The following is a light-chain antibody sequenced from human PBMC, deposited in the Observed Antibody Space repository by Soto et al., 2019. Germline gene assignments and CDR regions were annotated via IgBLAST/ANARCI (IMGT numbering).Light chain of an antibody. CDR2: DVT. V-gene: IGLV2-8*01. Sequence: QSVLTQPPSASGSPGQSVTISCTGASSDVGGYNFVSWYQHHPGKPPRLMIYDVTQRPSGVPDRFSGSKSGNTASLTVSGLQVDDEAYYYCSSYAGSSIPVAFGGGTQLTVL. J-gene: IGLJ2*01. CDR1: SSDVGGYNF. CDR3: SSYAGSSIPVA.